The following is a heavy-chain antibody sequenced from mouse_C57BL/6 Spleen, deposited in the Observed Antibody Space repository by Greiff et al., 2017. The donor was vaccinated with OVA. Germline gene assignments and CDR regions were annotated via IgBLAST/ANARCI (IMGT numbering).Heavy chain of an antibody. V-gene: IGHV1-82*01. CDR3: ASRDYDN. D-gene: IGHD2-4*01. Sequence: QVQLQQSGPELVKPGASVKISCKASGYAFSSSWMNWVKQRPGQGLEWIGRIYPGDGDTKYNGKFKGKATLTADKSSSTAYMQLSSLTSEDSAVYCCASRDYDNWGQGTTLTVSS. J-gene: IGHJ2*01. CDR2: IYPGDGDT. CDR1: GYAFSSSW.